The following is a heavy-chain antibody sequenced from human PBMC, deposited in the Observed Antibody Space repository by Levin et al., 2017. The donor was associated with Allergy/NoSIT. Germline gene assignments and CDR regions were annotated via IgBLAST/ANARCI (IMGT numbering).Heavy chain of an antibody. CDR1: GFTFSSYA. Sequence: GGSLRLSCAASGFTFSSYAMSWVRQAPGKGLEWVSAISGSGGSTYYADSVKGRFTISRDNSKNTLYLQMNSLRAEDTAVYYCAKARIPSGWYLRPPDYWGQGTLVTVSS. D-gene: IGHD6-19*01. CDR3: AKARIPSGWYLRPPDY. J-gene: IGHJ4*02. CDR2: ISGSGGST. V-gene: IGHV3-23*01.